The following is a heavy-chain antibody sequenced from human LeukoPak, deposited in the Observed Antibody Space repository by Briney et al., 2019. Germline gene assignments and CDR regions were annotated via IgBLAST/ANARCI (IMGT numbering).Heavy chain of an antibody. D-gene: IGHD3-3*01. CDR3: ARDSDFWSHRGYYGMDV. J-gene: IGHJ6*02. CDR1: GGSISSYY. CDR2: IYYSGST. Sequence: SETLSLTCTVSGGSISSYYWSWIRQPPGKGLEWIGYIYYSGSTNYNPSLKSRVTISVDTSKNQFSLKLSSVTAAGTAVYYCARDSDFWSHRGYYGMDVWGQGTTVTVSS. V-gene: IGHV4-59*01.